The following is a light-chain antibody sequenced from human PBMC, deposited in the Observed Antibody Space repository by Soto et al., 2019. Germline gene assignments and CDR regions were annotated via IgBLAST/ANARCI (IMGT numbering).Light chain of an antibody. Sequence: QSALTQPASVSGSPGQSITISCTGTSSDVGGYNYVSWYQQHPGKAPKLMIYEVSNRPSGVSNRFSGSKSGNTASLTISGLQAEDEADYYCSSCASSSTAFGTGTKLTVL. CDR2: EVS. V-gene: IGLV2-14*01. CDR1: SSDVGGYNY. J-gene: IGLJ1*01. CDR3: SSCASSSTA.